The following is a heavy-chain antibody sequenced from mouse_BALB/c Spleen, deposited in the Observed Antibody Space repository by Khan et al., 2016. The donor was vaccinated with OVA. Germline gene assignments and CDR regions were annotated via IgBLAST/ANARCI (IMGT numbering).Heavy chain of an antibody. J-gene: IGHJ2*01. V-gene: IGHV3-2*02. CDR2: ISYSGGT. D-gene: IGHD1-1*01. CDR1: GYSITSGYA. Sequence: EVELVESGPGLVKPSQSLSLTCTVTGYSITSGYAWNWIRQFPGNKLEWMGYISYSGGTSYNPSLKSRISITRDTSKNQFFLPLNSVTTEDTATYCCARGNYFGYYFNYGSQGTPLTGAS. CDR3: ARGNYFGYYFNY.